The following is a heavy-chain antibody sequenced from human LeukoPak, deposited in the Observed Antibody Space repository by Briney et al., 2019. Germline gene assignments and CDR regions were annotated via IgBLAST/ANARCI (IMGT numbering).Heavy chain of an antibody. V-gene: IGHV4-39*07. CDR3: ARGFGFGEFSYYYGLDV. D-gene: IGHD3-10*01. Sequence: NPSQTLSLTCSVSGGYISSRSYSWGWIRHSPGKGLEWIGNFHYSGSTYYNPSLKSRVTISVDTSKNQFSLKLSSVTAADTAVYYCARGFGFGEFSYYYGLDVWGQGTTVTVSS. CDR2: FHYSGST. CDR1: GGYISSRSYS. J-gene: IGHJ6*02.